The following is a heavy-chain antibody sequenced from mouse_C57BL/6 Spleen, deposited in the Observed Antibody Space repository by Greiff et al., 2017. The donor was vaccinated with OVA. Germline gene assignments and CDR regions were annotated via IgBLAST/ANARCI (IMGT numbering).Heavy chain of an antibody. CDR1: GYAFTNYL. D-gene: IGHD3-2*02. CDR3: ARSKTAQATCFAY. CDR2: INPGSGGT. J-gene: IGHJ3*01. Sequence: QVQLQQSGAELVRPGTSVKVSCKASGYAFTNYLIEWVKQRPGQGLEWIGVINPGSGGTNYNEKFKGKATLTADKSSSTAYMQLSSLTSEDSAVYFCARSKTAQATCFAYWGQGTLVTVSA. V-gene: IGHV1-54*01.